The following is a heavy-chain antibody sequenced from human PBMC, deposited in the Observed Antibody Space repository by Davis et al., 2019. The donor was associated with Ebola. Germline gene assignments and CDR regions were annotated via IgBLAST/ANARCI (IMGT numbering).Heavy chain of an antibody. Sequence: ASVKVSCKASGYTFTSYAMHWVRQAPGQRLEWMGWINAGNGNTKYSQKFQGRVTITRDTSASTAYMELSSLRSEDTAVYYCASSYTVTPIWGSSKDAFDIWGQGTMVTVSS. J-gene: IGHJ3*02. D-gene: IGHD4-11*01. CDR2: INAGNGNT. CDR3: ASSYTVTPIWGSSKDAFDI. V-gene: IGHV1-3*01. CDR1: GYTFTSYA.